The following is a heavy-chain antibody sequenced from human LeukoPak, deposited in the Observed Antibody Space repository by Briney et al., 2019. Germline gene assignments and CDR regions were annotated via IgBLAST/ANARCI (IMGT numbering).Heavy chain of an antibody. D-gene: IGHD3-3*01. Sequence: GESLKISCKGPGYSFTSYWIGWVRQMPGKGLEWMGIIYPGDSDTRYSPSFQGQVTISADKSISTAYLQWSSLKASDTAMYYCARHSEYYDFWSGPLDYWGQGTLVTVSS. CDR1: GYSFTSYW. CDR2: IYPGDSDT. V-gene: IGHV5-51*01. CDR3: ARHSEYYDFWSGPLDY. J-gene: IGHJ4*02.